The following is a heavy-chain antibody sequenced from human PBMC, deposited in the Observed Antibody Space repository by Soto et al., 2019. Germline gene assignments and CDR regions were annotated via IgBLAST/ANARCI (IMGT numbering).Heavy chain of an antibody. J-gene: IGHJ6*02. CDR2: IYYSGGS. Sequence: SETLSLTCTVSRGSIVSGDYYWSWIRQPPGKGLEWIGYIYYSGGSFYSPSLKRRVTISVDTSKNQFSLKLSSVTAADTAVYYCAGQPTAGSYYDLGSYYYYYAMDVWGQGTTVTVSS. D-gene: IGHD3-10*01. V-gene: IGHV4-30-4*01. CDR3: AGQPTAGSYYDLGSYYYYYAMDV. CDR1: RGSIVSGDYY.